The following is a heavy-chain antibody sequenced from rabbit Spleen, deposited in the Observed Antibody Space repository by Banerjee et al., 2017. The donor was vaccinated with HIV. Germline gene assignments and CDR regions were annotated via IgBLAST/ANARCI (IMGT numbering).Heavy chain of an antibody. CDR2: INIGSIIT. CDR3: GRGSGDVGWGYLI. Sequence: QEQLVESGGGLVQPEGSLTLTCTASGFSFSSGYDMCWVRQAPGKGLEWIGCINIGSIITYYASWVNGRFTISKASSTTVTLQMTSLTVADTASYFFGRGSGDVGWGYLIWSPGTLVTVS. CDR1: GFSFSSGYD. V-gene: IGHV1S45*01. D-gene: IGHD2-1*01. J-gene: IGHJ2*01.